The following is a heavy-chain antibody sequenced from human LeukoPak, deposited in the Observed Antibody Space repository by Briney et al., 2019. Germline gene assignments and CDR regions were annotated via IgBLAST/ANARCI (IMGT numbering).Heavy chain of an antibody. J-gene: IGHJ6*03. CDR1: GFTFTIYS. CDR3: ARAGAGSNYYYFMDL. D-gene: IGHD1-14*01. CDR2: TSSSSGYM. V-gene: IGHV3-21*01. Sequence: GGSLRLSCAASGFTFTIYSMNWVRQAPGKGLEWVSSTSSSSGYMNYADSVKGRFTISGDNAKNSLYLQVNSLRAEDTAVYYCARAGAGSNYYYFMDLWGKGTTVTVSS.